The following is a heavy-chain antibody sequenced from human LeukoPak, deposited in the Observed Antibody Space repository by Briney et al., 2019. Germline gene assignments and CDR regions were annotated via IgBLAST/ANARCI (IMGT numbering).Heavy chain of an antibody. Sequence: SETLSLTCAVSGYSISSGHFWGWIRQPPGKGLEWIGHVFQSGKTYYNPSLKSRVTISVDTSKNQFSLNLNSVTAADTAVYYCARGPGGSGFGNCGQGTLVTVSS. V-gene: IGHV4-38-2*01. J-gene: IGHJ4*02. D-gene: IGHD3-16*01. CDR3: ARGPGGSGFGN. CDR1: GYSISSGHF. CDR2: VFQSGKT.